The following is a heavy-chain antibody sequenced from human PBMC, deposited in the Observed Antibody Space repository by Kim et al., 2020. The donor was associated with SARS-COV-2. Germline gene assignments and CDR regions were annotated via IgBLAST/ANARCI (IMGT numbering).Heavy chain of an antibody. CDR3: ARGPREAGVVIFGVDAFDI. D-gene: IGHD3-3*01. J-gene: IGHJ3*02. CDR2: INHSGST. CDR1: GGSFSGYY. V-gene: IGHV4-34*01. Sequence: SETLSLTCAVYGGSFSGYYWSWIRQPPGKGLEWIGEINHSGSTNYNPSLKSRVTISVDTSKNQFSLKLSSVTAADTAVYYCARGPREAGVVIFGVDAFDIWGQGTMVTVSS.